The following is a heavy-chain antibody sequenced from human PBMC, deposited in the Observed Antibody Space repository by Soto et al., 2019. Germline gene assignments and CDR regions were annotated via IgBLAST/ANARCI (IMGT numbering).Heavy chain of an antibody. CDR3: ARLEELATISYYFDF. J-gene: IGHJ4*02. CDR1: DDSINSDKFY. CDR2: IYYRGNA. Sequence: HLQLQESGPGLVKPSETLSLMCSVSDDSINSDKFYWGWIRQPPGKGLEWIGSIYYRGNAYYHPSLQTRFTISLDNSKSQFPLKLNSVTAADSAVYFCARLEELATISYYFDFWGPGALVTVSS. V-gene: IGHV4-39*01. D-gene: IGHD1-1*01.